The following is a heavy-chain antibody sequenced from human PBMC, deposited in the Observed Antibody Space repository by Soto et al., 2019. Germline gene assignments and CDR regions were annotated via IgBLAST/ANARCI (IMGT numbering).Heavy chain of an antibody. Sequence: GASVKVSCKASGNTFTSYSVYWVRQAPGQGLEWMGWINAGNGNTRYSQKFQDRVTITRDTSASTVYMELSSLRSEDTAVYYCARDRYSSGWYGGAFDYWGQGTLVTVSS. CDR1: GNTFTSYS. D-gene: IGHD6-13*01. J-gene: IGHJ4*02. CDR2: INAGNGNT. CDR3: ARDRYSSGWYGGAFDY. V-gene: IGHV1-3*01.